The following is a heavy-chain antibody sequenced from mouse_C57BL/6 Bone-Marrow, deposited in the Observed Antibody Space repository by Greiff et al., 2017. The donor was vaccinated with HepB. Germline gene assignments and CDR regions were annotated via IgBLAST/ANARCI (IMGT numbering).Heavy chain of an antibody. CDR3: ARSETAWFAY. V-gene: IGHV1-81*01. D-gene: IGHD3-2*01. J-gene: IGHJ3*01. Sequence: VQLQQSGAELARPGASVKLSCKASGYTFTSYGISWVKQRTGQGLEWIGEIYPRSGNTYYNEKFKGKATLTADKSSSTAYMELRSLTSEDSAVYFCARSETAWFAYRGQGTLVTVSA. CDR1: GYTFTSYG. CDR2: IYPRSGNT.